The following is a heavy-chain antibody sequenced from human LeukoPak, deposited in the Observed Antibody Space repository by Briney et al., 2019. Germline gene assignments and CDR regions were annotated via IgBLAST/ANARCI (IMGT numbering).Heavy chain of an antibody. D-gene: IGHD2-2*01. V-gene: IGHV1-8*01. J-gene: IGHJ3*02. CDR1: GYTFTSYD. Sequence: GASVNVSCKASGYTFTSYDINWVRQATGQGLEWMGWMNPNSGNTGYAQKFQGRVTMTRNTSISTAYMELSSLRSEDTAVYYCARGLPAAMPGYDAFDIWGQGTMVTVSS. CDR3: ARGLPAAMPGYDAFDI. CDR2: MNPNSGNT.